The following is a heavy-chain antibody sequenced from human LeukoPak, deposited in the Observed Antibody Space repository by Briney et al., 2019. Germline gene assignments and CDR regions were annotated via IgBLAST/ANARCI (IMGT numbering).Heavy chain of an antibody. Sequence: SQTLSLTCAISGDSVSSINGAWNWVRQSPSRGLEWLGRTYYRNKWYSDYAVPIQGRMSINPDTSKNQFTLHLFSVTPDDTAVYYCARDVATTGWYTFDYWGQGTRVTVSS. CDR2: TYYRNKWYS. D-gene: IGHD6-19*01. CDR1: GDSVSSINGA. J-gene: IGHJ4*02. CDR3: ARDVATTGWYTFDY. V-gene: IGHV6-1*01.